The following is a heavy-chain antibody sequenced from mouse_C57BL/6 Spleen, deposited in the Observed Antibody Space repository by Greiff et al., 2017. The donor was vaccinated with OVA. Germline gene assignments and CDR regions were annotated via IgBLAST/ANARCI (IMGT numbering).Heavy chain of an antibody. CDR2: ISNLAYSI. J-gene: IGHJ1*03. D-gene: IGHD4-1*01. CDR3: ARHRNWDWYFDV. CDR1: GFTFSDYG. Sequence: EVQGVESGGGLVQPGGSLKLSCAASGFTFSDYGMAWVRQAPRKGPEWVAFISNLAYSIYYADTVTGRFTISRENAKNTLYLEMSSLRSGDTAMYYCARHRNWDWYFDVWGTGTTVTVSS. V-gene: IGHV5-15*01.